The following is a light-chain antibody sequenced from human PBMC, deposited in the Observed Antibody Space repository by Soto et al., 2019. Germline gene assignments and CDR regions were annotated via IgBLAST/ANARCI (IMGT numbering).Light chain of an antibody. V-gene: IGKV3-20*01. CDR1: QSISSGY. CDR2: GAS. J-gene: IGKJ1*01. Sequence: EIVVTQYPATLSVSPGERATLSCRASQSISSGYLAWYQQKPGQAPRLLIYGASSRATGIPDRFSGSGSETDFTLTISRLEPEDFAVYYCQRYGTLLTWPFGQVGKADNK. CDR3: QRYGTLLTWP.